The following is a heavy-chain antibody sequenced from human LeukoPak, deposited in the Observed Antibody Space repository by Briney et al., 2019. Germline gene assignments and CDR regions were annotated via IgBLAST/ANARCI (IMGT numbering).Heavy chain of an antibody. CDR1: GFTFSSYA. D-gene: IGHD6-13*01. V-gene: IGHV3-23*01. CDR2: ISGNSGTT. Sequence: GGSLRLSCAASGFTFSSYAMNWIRQAPGKGLECVSGISGNSGTTYYADSVKGRFTISRDNSKNTLYLQMNSLRAEDTAVYYCAKGNAGHFDYWGQGTLVTVSS. J-gene: IGHJ4*02. CDR3: AKGNAGHFDY.